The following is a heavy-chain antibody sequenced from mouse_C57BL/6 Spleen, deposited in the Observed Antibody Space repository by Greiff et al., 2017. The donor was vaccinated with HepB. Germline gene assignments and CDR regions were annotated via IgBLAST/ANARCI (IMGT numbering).Heavy chain of an antibody. CDR3: ARGDSNYVLDY. V-gene: IGHV1-76*01. Sequence: QVQLQQSGAELVRPGASVKLSCKASGYTFTDYYINWVKQRPGQGLEWIARIYPGSGNTYYNEKFKGKATLTAEKSSSTAYMQLSSLTSEDSAVYFCARGDSNYVLDYWGQGTTLTVSS. D-gene: IGHD2-5*01. J-gene: IGHJ2*01. CDR1: GYTFTDYY. CDR2: IYPGSGNT.